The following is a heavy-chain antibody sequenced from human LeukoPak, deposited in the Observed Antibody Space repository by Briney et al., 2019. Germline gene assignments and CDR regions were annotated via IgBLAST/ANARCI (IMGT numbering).Heavy chain of an antibody. D-gene: IGHD1-26*01. V-gene: IGHV4-59*12. CDR2: FYYSGST. Sequence: SETLSRTCTVTGGSFSTYYWSWIRQPPGKGLEWIGHFYYSGSTNYNPSLRSRVTISVDTSRNQFSLRLTSVTAADTAVYYCARGQGGNYYLNYFDYWGQGALVTVSS. CDR3: ARGQGGNYYLNYFDY. CDR1: GGSFSTYY. J-gene: IGHJ4*02.